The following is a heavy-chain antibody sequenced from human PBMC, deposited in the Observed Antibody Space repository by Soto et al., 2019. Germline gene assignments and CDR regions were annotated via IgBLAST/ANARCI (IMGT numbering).Heavy chain of an antibody. V-gene: IGHV3-15*07. D-gene: IGHD3-22*01. Sequence: EVQLVESGGGLVKPGGSLRLSCAASGFTFSNAWMNWVRQAPGKGLEWVGRIKSKTDGGTTDYAAPVKGRFTISRDDSKNTLYLQMNSLKTEDTAVYYCTTEHSSGYFAFDIWGQGTMVTVSS. CDR2: IKSKTDGGTT. CDR1: GFTFSNAW. J-gene: IGHJ3*02. CDR3: TTEHSSGYFAFDI.